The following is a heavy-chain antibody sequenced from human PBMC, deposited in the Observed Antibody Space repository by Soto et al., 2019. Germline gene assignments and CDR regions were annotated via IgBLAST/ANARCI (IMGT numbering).Heavy chain of an antibody. Sequence: GASVKVSCKAPGYLFTTYARYWVRQDHGQTPEWMGWINAGNGNTKFTEKFHRRVTITTDRSASTAYMELASLSSEDTAVYFCALGGMRNYLAVLEVWV. V-gene: IGHV1-3*01. CDR1: GYLFTTYA. D-gene: IGHD2-8*01. CDR2: INAGNGNT. J-gene: IGHJ6*03. CDR3: ALGGMRNYLAVLEV.